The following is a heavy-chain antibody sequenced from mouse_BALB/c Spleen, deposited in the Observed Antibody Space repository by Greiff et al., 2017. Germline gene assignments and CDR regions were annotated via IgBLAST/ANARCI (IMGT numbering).Heavy chain of an antibody. V-gene: IGHV5-17*02. Sequence: EVKLEESGGGLVQPGGSRKLSCAASGFTFSSFGMHWVRQAPEKGLEWVAYISSGSSTIYYADTVKGRFTISRDNPKNTLFLQMTSLRSEDTAMYYCARPQQGAMDYWGQGTSVTVSS. CDR2: ISSGSSTI. J-gene: IGHJ4*01. CDR3: ARPQQGAMDY. CDR1: GFTFSSFG.